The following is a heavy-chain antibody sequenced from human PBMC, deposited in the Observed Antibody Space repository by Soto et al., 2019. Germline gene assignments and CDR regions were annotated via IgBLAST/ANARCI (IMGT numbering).Heavy chain of an antibody. V-gene: IGHV3-30*18. D-gene: IGHD6-19*01. CDR3: AKDLYGSGWYNYFDP. J-gene: IGHJ5*02. CDR2: ASSDGSSK. Sequence: GGSLRLSCAASGFIFSTYGMHWVRQAPGKGLEWVTMASSDGSSKYYADSVKGRFTISRDNSRNTLYLEMNSLRPEDTAVYYCAKDLYGSGWYNYFDPWGQGTLVTVSS. CDR1: GFIFSTYG.